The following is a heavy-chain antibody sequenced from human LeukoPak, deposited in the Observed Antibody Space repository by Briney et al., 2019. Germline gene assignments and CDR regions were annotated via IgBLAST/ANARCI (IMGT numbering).Heavy chain of an antibody. Sequence: ASVKVSCKASGYTFTGYYMHWVRQAPGQGLEWMGWINPNSGGTNYAQKFQGRVTMTRDTSISTAYMELSRLRSDDTAVYYCAREWCSSTSRPRWTTHLDYWGQGTLVTVSS. D-gene: IGHD2-2*01. CDR3: AREWCSSTSRPRWTTHLDY. CDR1: GYTFTGYY. J-gene: IGHJ4*02. CDR2: INPNSGGT. V-gene: IGHV1-2*02.